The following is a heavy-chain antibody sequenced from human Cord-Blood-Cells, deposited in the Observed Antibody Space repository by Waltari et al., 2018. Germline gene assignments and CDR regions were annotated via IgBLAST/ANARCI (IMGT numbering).Heavy chain of an antibody. CDR2: IYSGGST. CDR3: ARDQSDAFDI. J-gene: IGHJ3*02. CDR1: GFTVSSNY. Sequence: EVQLVESGGGLVQPGGSLRLSCAASGFTVSSNYMSWVRQAPGKGLELVSVIYSGGSTYYADSVKGRFTISRHNSKNTLYLQMNSLRAEDTAVYYCARDQSDAFDIWGQGTMVTVSS. V-gene: IGHV3-53*04.